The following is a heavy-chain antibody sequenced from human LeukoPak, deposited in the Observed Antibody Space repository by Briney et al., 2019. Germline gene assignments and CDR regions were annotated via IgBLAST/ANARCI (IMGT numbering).Heavy chain of an antibody. CDR2: IYSGGTT. V-gene: IGHV3-53*01. Sequence: GGSLRLSCAASGFTVNDNYMTWVRQAPGKGLEWVSVIYSGGTTYYADSVKGRFTISRDNSKNTLYLQMNSLRVDDTAVYYCARDPGIRNGMDVWGQGTTVTVSS. CDR1: GFTVNDNY. CDR3: ARDPGIRNGMDV. D-gene: IGHD2/OR15-2a*01. J-gene: IGHJ6*02.